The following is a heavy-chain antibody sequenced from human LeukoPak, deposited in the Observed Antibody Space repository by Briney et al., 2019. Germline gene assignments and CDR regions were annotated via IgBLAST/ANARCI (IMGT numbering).Heavy chain of an antibody. CDR1: GFSFSSYA. CDR2: INDSGGST. V-gene: IGHV3-23*01. D-gene: IGHD3-16*01. Sequence: GGSLRLSCAASGFSFSSYAMTWVRHAPGKGLEWVSVINDSGGSTYFAYSVKGRFTISRDNSKNTLWLQMNSLSAEDTAVYYCSKKSVGTSRGGDFDNWGQGTMVTVSS. J-gene: IGHJ3*02. CDR3: SKKSVGTSRGGDFDN.